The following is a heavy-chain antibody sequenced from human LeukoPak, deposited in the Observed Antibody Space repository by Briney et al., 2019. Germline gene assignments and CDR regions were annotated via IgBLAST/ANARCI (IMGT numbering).Heavy chain of an antibody. Sequence: PGGSLRLSCAASGFTFSSYGMNWVRQAPGKGLEGVASIRSDGSDKKYADSVKGQFTISRDNSKSTLNLQMNSLRPEDTAVYYCAKSQVTGWYDFDYWGQGTLVTVSS. CDR3: AKSQVTGWYDFDY. CDR1: GFTFSSYG. J-gene: IGHJ4*02. D-gene: IGHD6-19*01. CDR2: IRSDGSDK. V-gene: IGHV3-30*02.